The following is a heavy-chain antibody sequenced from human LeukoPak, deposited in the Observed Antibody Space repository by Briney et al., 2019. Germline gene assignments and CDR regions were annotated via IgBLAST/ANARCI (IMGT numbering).Heavy chain of an antibody. CDR1: GFTFSSYA. D-gene: IGHD3-22*01. V-gene: IGHV3-64*01. CDR2: ISSNGGST. Sequence: PGGSLRLSCAASGFTFSSYAMHWVRQAPGKGLEYVSAISSNGGSTYYANSVKGRFTISRDNSKNTLYLQMGSLRAEDMAVYYCASKYYDPYYFDYWGQGTLVTVSS. J-gene: IGHJ4*02. CDR3: ASKYYDPYYFDY.